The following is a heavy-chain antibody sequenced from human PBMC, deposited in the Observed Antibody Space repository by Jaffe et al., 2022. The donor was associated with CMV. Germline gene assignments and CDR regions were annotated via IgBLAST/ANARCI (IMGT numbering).Heavy chain of an antibody. CDR1: GDSISNFY. D-gene: IGHD3-10*01. V-gene: IGHV4-59*08. CDR3: ARQVSGSGNYFRRNPQINSGHFNY. Sequence: QVQLQESGPGLVKPSETLSLTCTVSGDSISNFYWSWIRQPPGKGLEWIGYVFYSGFTNSNPSLKNRVTISVDPSRNQFSLRLSSVTAADTAVYYCARQVSGSGNYFRRNPQINSGHFNYWGQGALVTVSS. J-gene: IGHJ4*02. CDR2: VFYSGFT.